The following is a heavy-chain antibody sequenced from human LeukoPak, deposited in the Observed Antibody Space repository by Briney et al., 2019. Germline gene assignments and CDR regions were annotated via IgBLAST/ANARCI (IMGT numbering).Heavy chain of an antibody. J-gene: IGHJ6*02. Sequence: ASVKVSCKASGYTFTGYYMHWVRQAPGQGLEWMGWINPNSGGTNYAQKVQGRVTMTRDTSISTAYMELSRLRSDDTAVYYCASTSYSSNYGMDVWGQGTTVTVSS. V-gene: IGHV1-2*02. D-gene: IGHD6-13*01. CDR2: INPNSGGT. CDR1: GYTFTGYY. CDR3: ASTSYSSNYGMDV.